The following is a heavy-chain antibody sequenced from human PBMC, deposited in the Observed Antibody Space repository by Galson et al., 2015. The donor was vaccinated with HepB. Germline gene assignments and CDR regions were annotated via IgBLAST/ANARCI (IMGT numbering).Heavy chain of an antibody. CDR1: GYSFTSYW. V-gene: IGHV5-10-1*01. J-gene: IGHJ3*02. CDR3: ARRRIGTGYYRADAFDI. Sequence: QSGAEVKKPGESLRISCKGSGYSFTSYWISWVRQMPGKGLEWMGRIDPSDSYTNYSPSFQGHVTISADKSISTAYLQWSSLKASDTAMYYCARRRIGTGYYRADAFDIWGQGTMVTVSS. D-gene: IGHD3/OR15-3a*01. CDR2: IDPSDSYT.